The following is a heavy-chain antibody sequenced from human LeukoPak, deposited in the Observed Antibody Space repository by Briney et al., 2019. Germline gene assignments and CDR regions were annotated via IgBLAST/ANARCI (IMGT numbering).Heavy chain of an antibody. D-gene: IGHD6-6*01. CDR1: GYTFTSYD. V-gene: IGHV1-8*03. J-gene: IGHJ5*02. CDR3: ARFLLATRRGNWFDP. Sequence: ASVKVSCKASGYTFTSYDINWVRQATGQGLEWMGWMNPNSGNTGYAQKFQGRVTITRNTSITTAYMELSSLTSEDTAVYYCARFLLATRRGNWFDPWGQGTLVTVSS. CDR2: MNPNSGNT.